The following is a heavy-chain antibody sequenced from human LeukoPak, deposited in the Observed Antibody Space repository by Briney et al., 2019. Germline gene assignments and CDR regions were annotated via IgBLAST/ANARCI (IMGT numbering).Heavy chain of an antibody. CDR2: INPNSGNT. CDR3: ARDRADYGDRFDY. CDR1: GYTFTSYD. D-gene: IGHD4-17*01. J-gene: IGHJ4*02. V-gene: IGHV1-8*01. Sequence: ASVKVSCKASGYTFTSYDINWVRQATGQGLEWMGWINPNSGNTGYAQKFQGRVTMTRDTSISTAYMELTGLRSDDTAVYYCARDRADYGDRFDYWGQGTLVTVSS.